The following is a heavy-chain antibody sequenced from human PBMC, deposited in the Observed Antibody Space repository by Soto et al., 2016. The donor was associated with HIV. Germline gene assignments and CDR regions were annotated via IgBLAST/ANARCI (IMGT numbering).Heavy chain of an antibody. CDR2: ISSSGSYI. CDR1: GFTFSSYS. D-gene: IGHD1-1*01. Sequence: EVQLVESGGGLVKPGGSLRLSCAASGFTFSSYSMNWVRQAPGKGLEWVSCISSSGSYIYYADSLKGRFTISRDNAKNSLYLQMNSLRAEDMAVYYCARFGMYHRNAKGGYFFDNWGQGTLVTSPQ. J-gene: IGHJ4*02. V-gene: IGHV3-21*01. CDR3: ARFGMYHRNAKGGYFFDN.